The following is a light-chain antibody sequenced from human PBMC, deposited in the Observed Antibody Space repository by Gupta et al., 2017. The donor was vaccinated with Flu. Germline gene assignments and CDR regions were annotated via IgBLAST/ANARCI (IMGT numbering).Light chain of an antibody. CDR2: DAS. J-gene: IGKJ2*01. V-gene: IGKV3-11*01. CDR1: QSVGTY. CDR3: QKRSNWPPYT. Sequence: EIVLTQSPATLSLSPGERATLSCRASQSVGTYLAWYQQKPGQTPRLLIYDASNRATGIPARCSGSGYGTDFTLTISSREPEDFAVYYCQKRSNWPPYTFGQGTRVEI.